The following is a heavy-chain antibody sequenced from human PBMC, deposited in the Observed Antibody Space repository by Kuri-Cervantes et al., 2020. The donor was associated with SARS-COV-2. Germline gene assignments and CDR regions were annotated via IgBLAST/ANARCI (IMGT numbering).Heavy chain of an antibody. V-gene: IGHV4-38-2*01. CDR3: ARTSSGYYYYFDY. D-gene: IGHD3-22*01. J-gene: IGHJ4*02. CDR2: INHSGST. Sequence: SETLSLTCAVSGYSISSGYYRGWIRQPPGKGLEWIGEINHSGSTNYNPSLKSRVTISVDTSKNQFSLKLSSVTAADTAVYYCARTSSGYYYYFDYWGQGTLVTVSS. CDR1: GYSISSGYY.